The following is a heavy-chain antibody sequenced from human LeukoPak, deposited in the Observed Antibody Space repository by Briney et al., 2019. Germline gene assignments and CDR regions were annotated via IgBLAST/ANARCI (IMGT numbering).Heavy chain of an antibody. CDR3: ARDSGGWYGDAFDI. CDR1: GFTVSSNY. D-gene: IGHD6-19*01. J-gene: IGHJ3*02. CDR2: IYSGGST. Sequence: GGSLRLSCAASGFTVSSNYMSWVRQAPGKGLEWVSVIYSGGSTYYADSVKGRFTISRDNSKNTLYLQMNSLRAEDTAVYYCARDSGGWYGDAFDIWGQGTMVTVSS. V-gene: IGHV3-53*01.